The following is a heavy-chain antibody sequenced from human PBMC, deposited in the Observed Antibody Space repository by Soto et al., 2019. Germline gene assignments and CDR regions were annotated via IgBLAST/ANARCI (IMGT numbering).Heavy chain of an antibody. CDR1: GGTFSSYA. CDR3: ASGKRWLQFYWFDP. D-gene: IGHD5-12*01. Sequence: ASVKVSCKASGGTFSSYAISWVRQAPGQGLEWMGGIIPIFGTANYAQKFQGRVTITADESTSTAYMGLSSLRSEDTAVYYCASGKRWLQFYWFDPWGQGTLVTVSS. CDR2: IIPIFGTA. V-gene: IGHV1-69*13. J-gene: IGHJ5*02.